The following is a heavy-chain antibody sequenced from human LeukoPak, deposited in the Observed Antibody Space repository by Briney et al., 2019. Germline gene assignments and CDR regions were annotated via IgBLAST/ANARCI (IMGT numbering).Heavy chain of an antibody. Sequence: PSETLSLTCAVYGRSFSGYYWSWIRQPPGKGLEWIGEINHSGSTNYNPSLKSRVTISVDTSKNQFSLKLSSVTAADTAVYYCARDNDFWSGYYNMGGYFDYWGQGTLVTVSS. CDR2: INHSGST. CDR3: ARDNDFWSGYYNMGGYFDY. V-gene: IGHV4-34*01. D-gene: IGHD3-3*01. J-gene: IGHJ4*02. CDR1: GRSFSGYY.